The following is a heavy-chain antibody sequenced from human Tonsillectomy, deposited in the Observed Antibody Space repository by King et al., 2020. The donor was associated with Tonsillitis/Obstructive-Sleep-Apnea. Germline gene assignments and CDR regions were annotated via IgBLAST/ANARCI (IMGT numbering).Heavy chain of an antibody. CDR2: ISYSGST. CDR1: GGSITSSGHY. D-gene: IGHD5-12*01. J-gene: IGHJ4*02. CDR3: AVGGYSGD. V-gene: IGHV4-39*01. Sequence: LQLQESGPGLVKPSETLSLTCTVSGGSITSSGHYWNWIRQPPGKGLEWIGSISYSGSTYYNPSLKSRITISADTSKNQFSLKLTSVTAADTAVYYCAVGGYSGDWGQGTLVTVSS.